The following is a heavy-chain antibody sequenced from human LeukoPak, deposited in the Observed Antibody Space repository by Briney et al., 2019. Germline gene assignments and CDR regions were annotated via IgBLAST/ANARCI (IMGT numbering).Heavy chain of an antibody. D-gene: IGHD6-13*01. V-gene: IGHV1-69*04. CDR2: IIPILGIA. Sequence: SVKVCCKASGGTFSRYAISWVRQAPGQGLEWMGRIIPILGIANYAQKFQGRVTITADKSTSTAYMELSSLRSEDTAVYYCARVSGAAEADYWGQGTLVTVSS. J-gene: IGHJ4*02. CDR1: GGTFSRYA. CDR3: ARVSGAAEADY.